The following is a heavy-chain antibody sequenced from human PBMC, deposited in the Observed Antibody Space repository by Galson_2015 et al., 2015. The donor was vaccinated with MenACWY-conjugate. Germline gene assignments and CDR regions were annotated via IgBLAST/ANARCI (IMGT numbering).Heavy chain of an antibody. J-gene: IGHJ5*02. Sequence: SLRLSCAVSGVTVSANYMSWVRQAPGKGLEWASILCSGTTTRYADSVKGRFAISGDDSTNTVYLQMSSLRAEDTAMYYCARSTVGYGERWLHPWGQGIPVTVSS. CDR3: ARSTVGYGERWLHP. CDR1: GVTVSANY. D-gene: IGHD5-12*01. CDR2: LCSGTTT. V-gene: IGHV3-53*01.